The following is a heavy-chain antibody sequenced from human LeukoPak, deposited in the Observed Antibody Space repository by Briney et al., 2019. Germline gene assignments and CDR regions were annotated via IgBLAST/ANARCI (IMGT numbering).Heavy chain of an antibody. CDR3: AREGGKYNWFDP. V-gene: IGHV3-21*06. CDR2: ISSSSSYI. D-gene: IGHD3-16*01. Sequence: GGSLRLSCAASGFTFSSYSMNWVRQAPGKGLEWVSSISSSSSYIYYADSVKGRFTISRDNAKNSLYLQMNSLRAEDTAVYYCAREGGKYNWFDPWGQGTLVTVSS. J-gene: IGHJ5*02. CDR1: GFTFSSYS.